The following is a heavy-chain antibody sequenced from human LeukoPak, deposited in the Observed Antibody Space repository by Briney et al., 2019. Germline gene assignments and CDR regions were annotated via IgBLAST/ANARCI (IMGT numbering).Heavy chain of an antibody. Sequence: GGSLRLSCAASGFTFSTYTMSWVRQAPGKGLEWVSAISGSGGNTYYADSVKGRFTISRDNSKNTLYLQMNSLRAEDTAVYYCARDPSFRPGYFDYWGQGTLVTVSS. V-gene: IGHV3-23*01. CDR2: ISGSGGNT. J-gene: IGHJ4*02. CDR1: GFTFSTYT. CDR3: ARDPSFRPGYFDY.